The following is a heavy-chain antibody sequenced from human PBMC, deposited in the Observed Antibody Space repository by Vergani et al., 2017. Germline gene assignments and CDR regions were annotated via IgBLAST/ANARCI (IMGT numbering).Heavy chain of an antibody. J-gene: IGHJ3*02. Sequence: QVQLQQWGAGLLKPSETLSLTCAVYGGSFSGYYWSWIRQPPGKGLEWIGRIYTSGSTNYNPSLKSRVTISVDTSKNQFSLKLSSVTAADTAVYYCARLRDFWSGYYTGSDAFDIWGQGTMVTVSS. D-gene: IGHD3-3*01. CDR1: GGSFSGYY. CDR2: IYTSGST. CDR3: ARLRDFWSGYYTGSDAFDI. V-gene: IGHV4-59*10.